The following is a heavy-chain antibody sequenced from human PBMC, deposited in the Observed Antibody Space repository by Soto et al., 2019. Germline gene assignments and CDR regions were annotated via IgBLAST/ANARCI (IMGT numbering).Heavy chain of an antibody. V-gene: IGHV3-21*01. Sequence: EVQLVESGGGLVKPGGSLRLSCAASGFSFSSYSRNWVRQAPGKGLEWVSSISSSASHINYADSVKGRFTISRDNAKKSLYLQMNSLRAEDTAVYYCARGYTGYCSGGTCYWFDPWGQGPLVTVSS. CDR2: ISSSASHI. CDR1: GFSFSSYS. J-gene: IGHJ5*02. CDR3: ARGYTGYCSGGTCYWFDP. D-gene: IGHD2-15*01.